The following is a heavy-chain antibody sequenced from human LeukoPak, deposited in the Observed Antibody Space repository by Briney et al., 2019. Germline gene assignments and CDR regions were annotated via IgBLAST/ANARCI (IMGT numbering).Heavy chain of an antibody. D-gene: IGHD3-16*01. CDR3: AKDYVRGILRSFDY. Sequence: PGRSLRLSCAASGFTFSSYAMHWVRQAPGKGLEWVSVISYDRSIKYYTDSVKGRFTISRDNSKNTLYLQMNSLRAEDTAVYYCAKDYVRGILRSFDYWGQGTLVTVSS. V-gene: IGHV3-30*04. CDR2: ISYDRSIK. CDR1: GFTFSSYA. J-gene: IGHJ4*02.